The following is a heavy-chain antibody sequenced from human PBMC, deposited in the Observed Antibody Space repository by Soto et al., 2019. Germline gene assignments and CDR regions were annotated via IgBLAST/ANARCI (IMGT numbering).Heavy chain of an antibody. CDR3: ARVKVSGLNFDY. D-gene: IGHD3-16*01. V-gene: IGHV4-39*07. CDR1: GGSISSKSYS. Sequence: ASETLSLTCSVSGGSISSKSYSWGWIRQPPGTGLEWIGEINHSGSTNYNPSLKSRVTISVDKSKNQFSLKLSSVTAADTAVYYWARVKVSGLNFDYGGQGTLVTVSS. J-gene: IGHJ4*02. CDR2: INHSGST.